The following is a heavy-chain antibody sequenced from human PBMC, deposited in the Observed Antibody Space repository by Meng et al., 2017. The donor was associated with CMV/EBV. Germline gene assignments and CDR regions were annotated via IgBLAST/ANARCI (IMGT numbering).Heavy chain of an antibody. D-gene: IGHD5-18*01. J-gene: IGHJ6*02. CDR2: INHSGST. V-gene: IGHV4-34*01. CDR3: ARGSGYSYCYYYYYYGMDV. Sequence: SQTLSLTCAVYGGSFSGYYWSWIRQPPGKGLEWIGEINHSGSTNYNPSLKSRVTISVDTSKNQFSLKLSSVTAADTAVYYCARGSGYSYCYYYYYYGMDVWGQGTTVTVSS. CDR1: GGSFSGYY.